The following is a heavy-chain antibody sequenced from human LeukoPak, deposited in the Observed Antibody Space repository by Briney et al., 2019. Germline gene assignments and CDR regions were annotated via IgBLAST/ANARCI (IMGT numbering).Heavy chain of an antibody. J-gene: IGHJ4*02. Sequence: GGSLRLSCAASGFTFSSYSMNWVRQAPGKGLVWVSRINSDGSSTSYADSVKGRFTISRDNAKNTPYLQMNSLRAEDTAVYYCARGSITIFSPLDYWGQGTRVTVSS. V-gene: IGHV3-74*01. D-gene: IGHD3-9*01. CDR1: GFTFSSYS. CDR3: ARGSITIFSPLDY. CDR2: INSDGSST.